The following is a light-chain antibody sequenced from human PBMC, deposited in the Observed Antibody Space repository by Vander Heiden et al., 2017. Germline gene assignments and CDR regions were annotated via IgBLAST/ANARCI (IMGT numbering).Light chain of an antibody. CDR3: LQDYNYPYT. CDR2: AAS. CDR1: QGIRND. J-gene: IGKJ2*01. V-gene: IGKV1-6*01. Sequence: ALQMTQSPSSLSASVGDRVTITCRASQGIRNDLGWYQQKPGKAPKLLIYAASSLQSGVPSRFSGSGSGTDFTLTISSLQPEDFAIYYCLQDYNYPYTFGQGTKLEIK.